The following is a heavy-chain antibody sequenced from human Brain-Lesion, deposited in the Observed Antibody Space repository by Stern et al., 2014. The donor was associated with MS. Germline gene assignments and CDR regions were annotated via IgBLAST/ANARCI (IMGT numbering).Heavy chain of an antibody. J-gene: IGHJ6*02. CDR1: GYIFTGYY. CDR2: INPNTGGT. V-gene: IGHV1-2*02. Sequence: VQLVESGAEVKKPGASVKVSCKTSGYIFTGYYIHWVRQAPGQGLEWMALINPNTGGTKYAQKFQGSVTISRDTSISTAYVELSSLTSDDTAVYYCARDQRGITSFGVVTDYYYLGMDVWGQGTTVTVSS. D-gene: IGHD3-3*01. CDR3: ARDQRGITSFGVVTDYYYLGMDV.